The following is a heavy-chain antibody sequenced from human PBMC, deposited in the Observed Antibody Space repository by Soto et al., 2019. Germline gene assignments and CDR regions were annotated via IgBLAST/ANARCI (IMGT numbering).Heavy chain of an antibody. Sequence: GASVKVSCKASGYTFATYYMHWVRQAPGQGLEWMGIINPNGGSTSYAQKFQGRVTMTRDTSTNTVYMELTSLTSEDTAVYYCARDTSLGVRVTTYPGYWGQGTLVTVSS. V-gene: IGHV1-46*01. CDR2: INPNGGST. CDR3: ARDTSLGVRVTTYPGY. J-gene: IGHJ4*02. D-gene: IGHD2-2*01. CDR1: GYTFATYY.